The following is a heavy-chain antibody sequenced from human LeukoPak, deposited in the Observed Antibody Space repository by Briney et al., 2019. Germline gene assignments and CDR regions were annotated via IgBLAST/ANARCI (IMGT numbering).Heavy chain of an antibody. D-gene: IGHD6-13*01. CDR1: GGSFSGYY. J-gene: IGHJ5*02. CDR3: ARDDTGYSSSWFDP. V-gene: IGHV4-34*01. CDR2: INHSGST. Sequence: SETLSLTCAVYGGSFSGYYWSWIRQPPGKGLEWIGEINHSGSTNYNPSLKSRVTISVDTSKNQFSLKLSSVTAADTAVYYCARDDTGYSSSWFDPWGQGTLVTVSS.